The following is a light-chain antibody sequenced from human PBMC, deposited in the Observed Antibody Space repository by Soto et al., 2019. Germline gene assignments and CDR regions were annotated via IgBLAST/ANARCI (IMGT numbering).Light chain of an antibody. CDR1: ALPKQY. CDR2: KDS. V-gene: IGLV3-25*03. CDR3: QSADSSGTCVV. J-gene: IGLJ2*01. Sequence: ELTQPHSVAVSPGQTARITCSGDALPKQYAYWYQQKPGQAPVLVIYKDSERPSGIPERFSGSSSGTTVTLTISGVQAEDEADYYCQSADSSGTCVVFGGGTKLTVL.